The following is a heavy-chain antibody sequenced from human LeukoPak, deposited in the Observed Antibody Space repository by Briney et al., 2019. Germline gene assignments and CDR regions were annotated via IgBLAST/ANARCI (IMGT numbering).Heavy chain of an antibody. CDR1: GYTFTGYY. V-gene: IGHV1-2*02. CDR3: ARDVGEYCSSTNCYASHY. Sequence: ASVKVSCKASGYTFTGYYMHWVRQAPGQGLEWMGWINPNSGGTNYAQKFQGGVTMTRDTSITTAYMELSSLRSDDTAVYYCARDVGEYCSSTNCYASHYWGQGTLVTVTS. CDR2: INPNSGGT. J-gene: IGHJ4*02. D-gene: IGHD2-2*01.